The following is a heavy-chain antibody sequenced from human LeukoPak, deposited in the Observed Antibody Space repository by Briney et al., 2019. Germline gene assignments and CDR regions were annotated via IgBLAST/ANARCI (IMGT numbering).Heavy chain of an antibody. J-gene: IGHJ4*02. V-gene: IGHV4-39*07. CDR2: VYYSGTT. CDR3: AREYCSSTSCYGIEGYFDY. D-gene: IGHD2-2*01. Sequence: SETLSLTCSVSGGSISLSYYYWGWIRQPPGKALEWIGSVYYSGTTSYNPSLKSRVTISVDTSKNQFSLKLSSVTAADTAVYYCAREYCSSTSCYGIEGYFDYWGQGTLVTVSS. CDR1: GGSISLSYYY.